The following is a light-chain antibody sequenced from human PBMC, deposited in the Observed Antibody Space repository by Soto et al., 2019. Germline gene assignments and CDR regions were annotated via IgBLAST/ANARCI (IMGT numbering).Light chain of an antibody. J-gene: IGLJ3*02. CDR1: SSNIGSNT. CDR3: AAWDDSLNGPWV. CDR2: SNN. Sequence: QSVLTQPPSASGTPGQRVTISCSGSSSNIGSNTVNWYQQLPGTAPKLLIYSNNQRPSGVPDRFSGSKSGTSASLAISGLQSGDEDEYYCAAWDDSLNGPWVFGGGTKLTVL. V-gene: IGLV1-44*01.